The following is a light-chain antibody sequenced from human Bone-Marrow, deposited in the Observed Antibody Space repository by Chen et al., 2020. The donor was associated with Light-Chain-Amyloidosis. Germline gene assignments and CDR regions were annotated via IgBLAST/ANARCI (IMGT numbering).Light chain of an antibody. CDR3: RSYDSGLSGGV. CDR2: GNN. V-gene: IGLV1-40*01. CDR1: PYNIWAGVD. Sequence: QSVLTQPPSVSGAPGPRLTTSCTGSPYNIWAGVDVHWYQQLPGTVPKLLIYGNNNRPSGVAHRLSCSKSGTTAPLAITGLQAEEEADYYCRSYDSGLSGGVFGGGTKLPVL. J-gene: IGLJ3*02.